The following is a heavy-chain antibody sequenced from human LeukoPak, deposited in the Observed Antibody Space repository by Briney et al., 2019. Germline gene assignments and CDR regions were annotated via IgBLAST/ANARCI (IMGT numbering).Heavy chain of an antibody. CDR3: ARVDLWAAGAPGDY. D-gene: IGHD3-3*01. CDR1: GGSISSYY. V-gene: IGHV4-4*07. CDR2: IYTSGST. Sequence: KPSETLSLTCTVSGGSISSYYWSWIRQPAGKGLKWIGRIYTSGSTNYNPSLKSRVTMSVDTSKNQFSLKLSSVTAADTAVYYCARVDLWAAGAPGDYWGQGTLVTVSS. J-gene: IGHJ4*02.